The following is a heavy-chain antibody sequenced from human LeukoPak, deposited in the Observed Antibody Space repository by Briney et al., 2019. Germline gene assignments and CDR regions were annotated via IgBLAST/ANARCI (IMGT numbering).Heavy chain of an antibody. CDR2: LSYDGSRT. V-gene: IGHV3-30*16. J-gene: IGHJ4*02. CDR1: GFTFSDYA. CDR3: ARDWGFDS. D-gene: IGHD7-27*01. Sequence: GGSLRLSCAASGFTFSDYAMDWVRQSPGKGLEWVAVLSYDGSRTYYADSVKGRFTISRDNCRNRVYLQMTSLATEDTANYCARDWGFDSWGQGTLVTVSS.